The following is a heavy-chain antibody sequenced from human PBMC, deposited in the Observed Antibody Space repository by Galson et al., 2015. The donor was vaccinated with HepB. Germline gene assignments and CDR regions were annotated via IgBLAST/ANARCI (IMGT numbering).Heavy chain of an antibody. CDR3: ARSMASAGNYYFYMDV. D-gene: IGHD3-3*01. CDR1: GFTFTNYG. J-gene: IGHJ6*03. CDR2: ISVYNGNT. V-gene: IGHV1-18*01. Sequence: SVKVSCKASGFTFTNYGISWVRQAPGQGLEWMGWISVYNGNTNYVQKLQGRVTMTTDTSTNTAYMELRSLRFDDTAVYYCARSMASAGNYYFYMDVWGTGTTVTVS.